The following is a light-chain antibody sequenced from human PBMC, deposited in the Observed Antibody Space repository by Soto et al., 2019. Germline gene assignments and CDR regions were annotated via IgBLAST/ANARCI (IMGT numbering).Light chain of an antibody. Sequence: SYELTQAPSMSVAPGQTARITCGGNNIGSKSVHWYQQRPGQAPVVVIYDDTDRPSGIHERFSGSNSGNTATLTISGVEAGDEADYYCQVRETNTDHLVFGGGTQLTVL. V-gene: IGLV3-21*02. CDR3: QVRETNTDHLV. CDR1: NIGSKS. J-gene: IGLJ3*02. CDR2: DDT.